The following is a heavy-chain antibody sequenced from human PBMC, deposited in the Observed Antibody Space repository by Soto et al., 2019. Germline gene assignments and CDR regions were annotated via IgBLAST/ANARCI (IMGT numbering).Heavy chain of an antibody. D-gene: IGHD3-10*01. V-gene: IGHV3-30-3*01. Sequence: GGSLRLSCAASGFTFSSYAMHWVRQAPGKGLEWVAVISYDGSNKYYADSVKGRFTISRDNSKNTLYLQMNSLRAEDTAVYYCARDRLVRGVIITRYYYDMDVWGQGTTVTVSS. CDR1: GFTFSSYA. J-gene: IGHJ6*02. CDR2: ISYDGSNK. CDR3: ARDRLVRGVIITRYYYDMDV.